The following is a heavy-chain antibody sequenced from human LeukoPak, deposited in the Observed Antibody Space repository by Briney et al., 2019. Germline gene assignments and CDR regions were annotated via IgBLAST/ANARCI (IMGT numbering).Heavy chain of an antibody. V-gene: IGHV3-21*01. D-gene: IGHD2-2*01. CDR3: ARTLLGYCSSTSCPLGNFDY. J-gene: IGHJ4*02. CDR1: GFTFSSYS. CDR2: ISSSSSYI. Sequence: GGSLRLSCAASGFTFSSYSMNWVRQAPGKGLEWVSSISSSSSYIYYADSVRGRFAISRDNAKNSLYPQMNSLRAEDTAVYYCARTLLGYCSSTSCPLGNFDYWGQGTLVTVSS.